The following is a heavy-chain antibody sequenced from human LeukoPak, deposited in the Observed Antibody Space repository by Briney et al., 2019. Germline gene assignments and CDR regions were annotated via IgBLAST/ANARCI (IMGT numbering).Heavy chain of an antibody. D-gene: IGHD6-6*01. J-gene: IGHJ5*02. CDR1: GGSISSGSYY. CDR3: AREGSSSSAWFDR. V-gene: IGHV4-61*02. Sequence: SETLSLTCTVSGGSISSGSYYWSWIRQPAGKGLEWIGRIYTSGSTNYNPSLKSRVTISVDTSKNQFSLKLSSVTAADTAVYYYAREGSSSSAWFDRWGQGTLVTVSS. CDR2: IYTSGST.